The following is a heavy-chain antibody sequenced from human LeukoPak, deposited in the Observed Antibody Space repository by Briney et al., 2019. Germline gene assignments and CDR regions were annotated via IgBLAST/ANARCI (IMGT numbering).Heavy chain of an antibody. D-gene: IGHD6-6*01. Sequence: PSQTLSLTCTVSGGSISSGSYYWSWIRQPAGKGLEWTGRIYTSGSTNYNPSLKSRVTISVDTSKNQFSLKLSSVTAADTAVYYCARDRGKAARPSYYYMDVWGKGTTVTVSS. V-gene: IGHV4-61*02. CDR1: GGSISSGSYY. CDR2: IYTSGST. J-gene: IGHJ6*03. CDR3: ARDRGKAARPSYYYMDV.